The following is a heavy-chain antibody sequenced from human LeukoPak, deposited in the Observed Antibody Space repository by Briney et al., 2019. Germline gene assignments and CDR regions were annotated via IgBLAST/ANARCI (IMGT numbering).Heavy chain of an antibody. V-gene: IGHV4-59*08. CDR3: ARRLRQNLFNP. CDR2: IYYSRSS. D-gene: IGHD4-17*01. CDR1: GVSIGSDY. Sequence: PSETLSLTCTVSGVSIGSDYWSWIRLPPGKGLEWIGYIYYSRSSNYNPSLKSRVTMSVDTSKNQFSLKLTSVTAADTAVYYCARRLRQNLFNPWGQGTLVTVSS. J-gene: IGHJ5*02.